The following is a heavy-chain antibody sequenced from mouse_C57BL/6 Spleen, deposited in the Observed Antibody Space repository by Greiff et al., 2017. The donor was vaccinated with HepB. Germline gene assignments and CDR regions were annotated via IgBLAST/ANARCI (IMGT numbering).Heavy chain of an antibody. D-gene: IGHD1-1*01. Sequence: QVQLQQPGAELVKPGASVKMSCKASGYTFTSYWITWVKQRPGQGLEWIGDIYPGSGSTNYNEKFKSKATLTVDTSSSTAYMQLSSLTSEDSAVYYCAREESLNYYGSSPLAYWGQGTLVTVSA. J-gene: IGHJ3*01. V-gene: IGHV1-55*01. CDR2: IYPGSGST. CDR1: GYTFTSYW. CDR3: AREESLNYYGSSPLAY.